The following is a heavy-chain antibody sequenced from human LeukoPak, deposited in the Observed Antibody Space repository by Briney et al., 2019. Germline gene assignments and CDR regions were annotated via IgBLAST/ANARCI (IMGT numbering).Heavy chain of an antibody. CDR3: AKASSPLGYFDY. CDR1: EFTFSTFW. D-gene: IGHD6-13*01. J-gene: IGHJ4*02. Sequence: PGGSLRLSCAASEFTFSTFWMSWVRQAPGKGLEWVSGISGSDGSTYYAGSVKGRFTISRDDSKNTLFLQLTSLRAEDTAVYYCAKASSPLGYFDYWGQGVLVTVSS. CDR2: ISGSDGST. V-gene: IGHV3-23*01.